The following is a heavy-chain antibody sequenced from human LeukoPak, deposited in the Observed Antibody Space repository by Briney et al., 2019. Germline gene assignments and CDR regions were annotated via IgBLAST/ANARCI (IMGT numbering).Heavy chain of an antibody. D-gene: IGHD3-3*01. J-gene: IGHJ5*02. V-gene: IGHV1-18*01. CDR3: ARADQTTYYDFWSGYHPVWFDP. Sequence: ASVKVSCKASGSTFTSYVISWVRQAPGQGLEWMGWISAYNGNTNYAQKLQGRVTMTTDTSTSTAYMELRSLRSDDTAVYYCARADQTTYYDFWSGYHPVWFDPWGQGTLVTVSS. CDR1: GSTFTSYV. CDR2: ISAYNGNT.